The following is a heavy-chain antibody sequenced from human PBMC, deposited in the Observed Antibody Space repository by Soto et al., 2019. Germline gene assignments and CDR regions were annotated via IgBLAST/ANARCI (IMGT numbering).Heavy chain of an antibody. CDR3: ARVRLNYYDSSGHYGMDV. Sequence: SETLSLTCTVSGGSIRTGDYYWSWIRQPPGKGLEWIGYIYYSGGTYYNPSLKSRVTISVDMSKNQFSLKLSSVTAADTAVYYCARVRLNYYDSSGHYGMDVWGQGTTVTVSS. V-gene: IGHV4-30-4*01. CDR2: IYYSGGT. J-gene: IGHJ6*02. D-gene: IGHD3-22*01. CDR1: GGSIRTGDYY.